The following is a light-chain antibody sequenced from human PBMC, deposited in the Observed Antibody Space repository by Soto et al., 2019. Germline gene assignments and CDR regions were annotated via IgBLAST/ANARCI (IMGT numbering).Light chain of an antibody. V-gene: IGLV2-14*01. CDR3: SSYTSSNASVV. Sequence: QSVLTQPASVSGSPGQSITISCTGTSSDVGGFNYVSWYQHLPGIAPKLLIYEVINRPSGVSNRFSGSKSGNTASLTISGLQAEDEADYYCSSYTSSNASVVFGGGTKLTVL. CDR1: SSDVGGFNY. CDR2: EVI. J-gene: IGLJ2*01.